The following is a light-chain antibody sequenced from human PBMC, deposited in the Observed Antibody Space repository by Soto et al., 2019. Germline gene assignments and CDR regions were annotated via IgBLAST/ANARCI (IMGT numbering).Light chain of an antibody. CDR3: QVWYSSTDLYV. Sequence: SYELTQPPSVSVAPGRTARITCGGNNIGSESVHWYRQRPGQAPVLVVYDDSDRPSGIPERFSGSNSANTATLTISRVEAGDEADYYCQVWYSSTDLYVFGSGTKVTVL. V-gene: IGLV3-21*02. CDR1: NIGSES. CDR2: DDS. J-gene: IGLJ1*01.